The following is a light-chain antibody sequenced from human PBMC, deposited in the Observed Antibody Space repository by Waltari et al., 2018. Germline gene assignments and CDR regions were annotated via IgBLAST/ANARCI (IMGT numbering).Light chain of an antibody. CDR2: WAS. CDR1: QSVFHTNHKNY. CDR3: QQYYSTPNT. V-gene: IGKV4-1*01. Sequence: DIVMTQSPDSLAVSLGERATINCKSSQSVFHTNHKNYLAWYQQKPGQPPKLLIYWASTRESGVPNRFSGSVSGTDFTLAISSLQAEDVAVYYCQQYYSTPNTFGQGTKVEIK. J-gene: IGKJ2*01.